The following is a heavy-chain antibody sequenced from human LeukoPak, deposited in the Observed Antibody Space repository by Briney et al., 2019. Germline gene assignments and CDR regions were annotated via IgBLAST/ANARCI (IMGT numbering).Heavy chain of an antibody. CDR3: ARHPDTAMGPSIGY. J-gene: IGHJ4*02. V-gene: IGHV4-38-2*01. D-gene: IGHD5-18*01. CDR2: IYHSGST. Sequence: PSETLSLTCAVPGYSIIRGYYWGGIRQPPGKGLEGFGSIYHSGSTYYNPSLKSRVTISVDTSKNQLSLKLSSVTAADTAVYYCARHPDTAMGPSIGYWGQGTLVTVSS. CDR1: GYSIIRGYY.